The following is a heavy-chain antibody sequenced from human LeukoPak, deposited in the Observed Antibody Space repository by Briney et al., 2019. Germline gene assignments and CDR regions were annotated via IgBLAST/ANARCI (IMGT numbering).Heavy chain of an antibody. CDR1: GGSISSYY. Sequence: PSETLSLTCTVSGGSISSYYWSWIRQPPGKGLEWIGYIYYSGSTNYNLSLKSRVTISVDTSRNQFSLKLSSVTAADTAVYYCARLSYHFDYWGQGTLVTASS. CDR2: IYYSGST. V-gene: IGHV4-59*08. J-gene: IGHJ4*02. CDR3: ARLSYHFDY.